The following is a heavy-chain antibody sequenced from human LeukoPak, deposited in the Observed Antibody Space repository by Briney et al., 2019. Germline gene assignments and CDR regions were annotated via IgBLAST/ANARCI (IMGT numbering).Heavy chain of an antibody. CDR1: GFTFSSYS. V-gene: IGHV3-53*01. CDR3: ARDQRGITMTDAFDI. CDR2: IYSGGST. Sequence: GGSLRLSCAASGFTFSSYSMNWVRQAPGKGLEWVSVIYSGGSTYYADPVKGRFTISRDNSKNTLYLQMNSLRAEDTAVYYCARDQRGITMTDAFDIWGQGTMVTVSS. D-gene: IGHD3-22*01. J-gene: IGHJ3*02.